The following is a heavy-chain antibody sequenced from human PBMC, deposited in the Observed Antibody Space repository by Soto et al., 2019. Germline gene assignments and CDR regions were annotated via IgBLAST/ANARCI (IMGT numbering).Heavy chain of an antibody. V-gene: IGHV4-34*01. CDR1: GGSFSGYY. CDR3: ARGRIVATILLYYYYYYMDV. CDR2: INHSGST. Sequence: SETLSLTCAVYGGSFSGYYWSWIRQPPGKGLEWIGEINHSGSTNYNPSLKSRVTISVDTSKNQFSLKLSSVTAADTAVYYCARGRIVATILLYYYYYYMDVWGKGTTVTVSS. J-gene: IGHJ6*03. D-gene: IGHD5-12*01.